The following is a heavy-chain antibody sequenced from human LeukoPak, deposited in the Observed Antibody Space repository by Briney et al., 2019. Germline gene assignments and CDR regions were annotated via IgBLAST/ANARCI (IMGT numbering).Heavy chain of an antibody. CDR1: SGSINSYY. D-gene: IGHD5-18*01. CDR2: IYTTGQA. Sequence: SETLSLTCSVSSGSINSYYWGWVRQPAGRGLEWIGRIYTTGQADYDPSLQSRVTMSVDTSQKQFSLNLRSVTAADTAFYFCARHGYTASHFFLDYWSQGTLVTVSS. CDR3: ARHGYTASHFFLDY. V-gene: IGHV4-4*07. J-gene: IGHJ4*02.